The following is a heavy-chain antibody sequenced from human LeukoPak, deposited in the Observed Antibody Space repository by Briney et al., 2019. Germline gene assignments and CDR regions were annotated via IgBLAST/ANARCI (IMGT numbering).Heavy chain of an antibody. CDR3: AKRYCSSTSCFDYFDY. D-gene: IGHD2-2*01. CDR1: GFTFSSYG. V-gene: IGHV3-30*02. Sequence: PGGSLRLSCAASGFTFSSYGMHWVRQAPGKGLEWVAFIRYGGSNKYYADSVKGRFTISRDNSKNTLYLQMNSLRAEDTAVYHCAKRYCSSTSCFDYFDYWGQGTLVTVSS. J-gene: IGHJ4*02. CDR2: IRYGGSNK.